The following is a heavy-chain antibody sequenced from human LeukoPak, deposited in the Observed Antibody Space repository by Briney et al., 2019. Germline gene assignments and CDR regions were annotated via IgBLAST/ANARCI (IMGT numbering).Heavy chain of an antibody. D-gene: IGHD3-22*01. Sequence: SETLSLTCTVSGGSISSSSYYWGWIRQPPGKGLEWIGSIYYSGSTYDNPSLKSRVTISVDTSKNQFSLKLSSVPAADTAVYYCATFAGGNYYDSSGWGQGTLVTVSS. V-gene: IGHV4-39*01. J-gene: IGHJ4*02. CDR2: IYYSGST. CDR3: ATFAGGNYYDSSG. CDR1: GGSISSSSYY.